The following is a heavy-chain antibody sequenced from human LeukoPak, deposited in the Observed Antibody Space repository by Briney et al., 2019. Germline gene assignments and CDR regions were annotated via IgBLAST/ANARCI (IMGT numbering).Heavy chain of an antibody. J-gene: IGHJ4*02. D-gene: IGHD1-26*01. CDR1: GFTFSSYG. V-gene: IGHV3-33*01. CDR2: IWYDGSNK. Sequence: GGSLRLSCAASGFTFSSYGMHRVRQAPGKGLEWVAVIWYDGSNKYYADSVKGRFTISRDNSKNTLYLQMNSLRAEDTAVYYCARAYPWELLDYWGQGTLVTVSS. CDR3: ARAYPWELLDY.